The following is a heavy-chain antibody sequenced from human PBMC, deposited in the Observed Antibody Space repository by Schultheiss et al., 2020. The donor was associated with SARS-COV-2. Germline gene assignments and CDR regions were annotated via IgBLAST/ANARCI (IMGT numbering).Heavy chain of an antibody. CDR2: INHSGST. Sequence: SETLSLTCAVYGGSISSSSYYWGWIRQPPGKGLEWIGEINHSGSTNYNPSLKSRVTISVDTSKNQFSLKLSSVTAADTAVYYCARDSNYGDYESRGLDVWGQGTTVTVSS. J-gene: IGHJ6*02. D-gene: IGHD4-17*01. CDR1: GGSISSSSYY. V-gene: IGHV4-39*07. CDR3: ARDSNYGDYESRGLDV.